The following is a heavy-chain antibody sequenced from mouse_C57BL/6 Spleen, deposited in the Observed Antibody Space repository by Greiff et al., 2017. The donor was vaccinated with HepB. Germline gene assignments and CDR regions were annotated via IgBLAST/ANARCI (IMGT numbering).Heavy chain of an antibody. J-gene: IGHJ4*01. CDR1: GFSLTSYG. CDR3: AGIYYDYLYAMDY. Sequence: QVQLQQSGPGLVQPSQSLSITCTVSGFSLTSYGVHWVRQSPGKGLEWLGVIWSGGSTDYNAAFISRMSISKDNSTSQVFFKMNSLQADDTAIYYCAGIYYDYLYAMDYWGQGTSVTVSS. D-gene: IGHD2-4*01. CDR2: IWSGGST. V-gene: IGHV2-2*01.